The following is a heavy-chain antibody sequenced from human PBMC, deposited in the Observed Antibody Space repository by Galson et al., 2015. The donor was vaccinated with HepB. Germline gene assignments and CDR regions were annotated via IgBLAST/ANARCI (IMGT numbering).Heavy chain of an antibody. CDR2: IYHSGST. CDR3: AREVHCSSTSCYRRVLGGYYYYYYMDV. D-gene: IGHD2-2*02. CDR1: GGSISSGGYS. Sequence: TLSLTCAVSGGSISSGGYSWSWIRQPPGKGLEWIGYIYHSGSTYYNPSLKSRVTISVDRSKNQFSLKLSSVAAADTAVYYCAREVHCSSTSCYRRVLGGYYYYYYMDVWGKGTTVTVSS. V-gene: IGHV4-30-2*01. J-gene: IGHJ6*03.